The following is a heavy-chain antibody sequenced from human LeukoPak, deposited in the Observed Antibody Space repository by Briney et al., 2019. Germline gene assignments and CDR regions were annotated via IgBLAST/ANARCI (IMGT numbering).Heavy chain of an antibody. V-gene: IGHV4-38-2*02. J-gene: IGHJ4*02. CDR2: IYHSGST. CDR3: AREVAGMIEGIDY. D-gene: IGHD6-19*01. Sequence: SETLSLTCTVSGYSISSGYYWCWIRQPPGKGLAWIGSIYHSGSTNYNPSLKSRVTISVDTSKNQFSLKLSSVTAADTAVYYCAREVAGMIEGIDYWGQGTLVTVSS. CDR1: GYSISSGYY.